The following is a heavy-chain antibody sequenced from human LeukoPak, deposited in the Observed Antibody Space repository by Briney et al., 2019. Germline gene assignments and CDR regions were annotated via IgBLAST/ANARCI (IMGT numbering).Heavy chain of an antibody. D-gene: IGHD3-22*01. J-gene: IGHJ3*02. CDR1: GGSISSSSYY. V-gene: IGHV4-39*07. Sequence: SETLSLTCTVSGGSISSSSYYWGWIRQPPGKGLERIGSIYYSGDTYYNPSLKSRVTISVDTSKNQFSLKLSSVTAADTAAYYCARVEVVVITPDAFDIWGQGTMVTVSS. CDR3: ARVEVVVITPDAFDI. CDR2: IYYSGDT.